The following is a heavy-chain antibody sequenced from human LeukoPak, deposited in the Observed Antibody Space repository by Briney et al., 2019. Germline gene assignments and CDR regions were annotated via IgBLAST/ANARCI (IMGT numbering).Heavy chain of an antibody. V-gene: IGHV4-34*01. CDR1: GGSFSPYY. Sequence: SETLSLTCAVYGGSFSPYYWSWIRQPPGKGLEWIGEINHSGSTNYNPSLKSRVTISVDTSKNQFSLKLSSVTAADTAVYYCASPTVMDFWSGYYNNWFNPWGQGTLVTVSS. CDR3: ASPTVMDFWSGYYNNWFNP. CDR2: INHSGST. J-gene: IGHJ5*02. D-gene: IGHD3-3*01.